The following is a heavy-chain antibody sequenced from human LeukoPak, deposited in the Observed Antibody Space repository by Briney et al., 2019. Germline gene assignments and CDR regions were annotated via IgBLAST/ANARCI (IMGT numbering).Heavy chain of an antibody. D-gene: IGHD2-15*01. CDR1: GFTFSSYG. CDR3: AKDYCRDGNCPFPFLDS. CDR2: IWYDGSNK. Sequence: GRSLRLSCAASGFTFSSYGMHWVRQAPGKGLEWVAVIWYDGSNKYYADSVKGRFTISRDNSKNTLYLQMSSLRAEDTATYYCAKDYCRDGNCPFPFLDSWGQGTQVTVSS. V-gene: IGHV3-33*06. J-gene: IGHJ4*02.